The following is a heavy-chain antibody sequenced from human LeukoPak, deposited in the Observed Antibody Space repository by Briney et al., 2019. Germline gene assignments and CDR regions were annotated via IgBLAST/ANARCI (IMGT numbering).Heavy chain of an antibody. CDR2: VYGSGTT. CDR3: AREGAAVITRAFDS. J-gene: IGHJ4*02. D-gene: IGHD6-13*01. CDR1: GGAISGYY. V-gene: IGHV4-4*07. Sequence: SETLSLTCTVSGGAISGYYWNWIRQPAGKGLEWIGRVYGSGTTNYNPSLKSRVTMSIDTPKSQVSLNLDSVTAADTAVYYCAREGAAVITRAFDSWGQGTLVTVSS.